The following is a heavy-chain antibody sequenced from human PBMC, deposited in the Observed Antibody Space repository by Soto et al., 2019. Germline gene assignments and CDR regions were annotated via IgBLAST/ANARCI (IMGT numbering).Heavy chain of an antibody. D-gene: IGHD1-26*01. CDR3: ARDRQTYDSQLLSGMDV. Sequence: QVQLVESGGGVVQPGRSLRLSCAASGFTFSSYAMHWVRQAPGKGLEWVAVISDDGSHIYNADSVKGRFTISRDNSKDTLYLQMTSLRAQDTAVYYCARDRQTYDSQLLSGMDVWGQGATVTVSS. CDR2: ISDDGSHI. V-gene: IGHV3-30-3*01. J-gene: IGHJ6*02. CDR1: GFTFSSYA.